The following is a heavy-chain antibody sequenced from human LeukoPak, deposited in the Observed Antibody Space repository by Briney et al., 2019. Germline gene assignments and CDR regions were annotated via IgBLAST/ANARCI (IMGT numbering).Heavy chain of an antibody. CDR3: ATYRDYYGSGSSSDY. Sequence: GSSVKVSCKASGGTFSSYAISWVRQAPGQGLEWMGGIIPIFGTANYAQKFQGRVTITTDESTSTAYMELSSPRSEDTAVYYCATYRDYYGSGSSSDYWGQGTLVTVSS. D-gene: IGHD3-10*01. CDR2: IIPIFGTA. J-gene: IGHJ4*02. V-gene: IGHV1-69*05. CDR1: GGTFSSYA.